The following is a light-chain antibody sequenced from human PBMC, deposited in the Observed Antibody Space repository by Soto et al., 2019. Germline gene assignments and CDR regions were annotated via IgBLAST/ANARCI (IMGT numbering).Light chain of an antibody. V-gene: IGLV2-14*01. CDR3: GSYTSSSPYV. J-gene: IGLJ1*01. Sequence: QSVLTQPASVSGSPGQSITISCTGTSSYVGGYNYVSWYQQHPGKAPKLMIYDVSNRPSGVSNRFSGSKPGNTASLTISGLQAEDEADYYCGSYTSSSPYVFGTGTKVTVL. CDR2: DVS. CDR1: SSYVGGYNY.